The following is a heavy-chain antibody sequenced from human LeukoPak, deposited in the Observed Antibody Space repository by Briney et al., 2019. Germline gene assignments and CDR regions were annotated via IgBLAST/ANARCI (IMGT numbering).Heavy chain of an antibody. V-gene: IGHV3-43D*04. CDR2: ISWDGGST. CDR3: AKDKEYSGFGPILSGYYYGMDV. Sequence: PGGSLRLSCAASGFTFDDYAMHWVRQAPGKGLEWVSLISWDGGSTYYADSVKGRFTISRDNSRHTLYLQMNSLGAKDTALYYCAKDKEYSGFGPILSGYYYGMDVWGKGTTVTVSS. J-gene: IGHJ6*04. CDR1: GFTFDDYA. D-gene: IGHD5-12*01.